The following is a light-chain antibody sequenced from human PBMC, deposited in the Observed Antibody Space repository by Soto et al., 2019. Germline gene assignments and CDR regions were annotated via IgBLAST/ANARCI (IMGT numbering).Light chain of an antibody. J-gene: IGKJ5*01. CDR2: RAS. Sequence: TQSLATLSVSTGERATLSFRASQSVDSDLGWYQQRPGHPPELLIYRASTRATGVPARFSGSGSGTEFTLTISSLQSEDFAVYYCQQYGSSITFGQGTRLEIK. CDR3: QQYGSSIT. CDR1: QSVDSD. V-gene: IGKV3-15*01.